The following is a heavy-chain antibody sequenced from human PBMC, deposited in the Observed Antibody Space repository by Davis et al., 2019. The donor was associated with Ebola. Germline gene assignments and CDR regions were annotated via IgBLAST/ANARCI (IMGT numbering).Heavy chain of an antibody. D-gene: IGHD3-22*01. Sequence: KVSCKASGYNFTSNGITWVRQAPGQGLEWMGWISTYNGNTNYAQKLQGRVTMTTDTSTSTGYMELRSQRSDDTAVYYCARTRDRYYDSSGYWDFWGQGSLVTVSS. CDR3: ARTRDRYYDSSGYWDF. CDR2: ISTYNGNT. CDR1: GYNFTSNG. J-gene: IGHJ4*02. V-gene: IGHV1-18*01.